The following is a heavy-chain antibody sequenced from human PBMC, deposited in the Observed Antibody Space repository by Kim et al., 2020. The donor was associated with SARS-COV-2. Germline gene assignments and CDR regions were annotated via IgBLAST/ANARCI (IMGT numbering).Heavy chain of an antibody. CDR1: GFTFSNAW. V-gene: IGHV3-15*01. Sequence: GGSLRLSCAASGFTFSNAWMSWVRQAPGKGLEWVGRIKSKTDGGTTDYAAPVKGRFTISRDDSKNTLYLQMNSLKTEDTAVYYCTTDWSLWFGSSGYWDYFDYWGQGTLVTVSS. CDR2: IKSKTDGGTT. D-gene: IGHD3-22*01. CDR3: TTDWSLWFGSSGYWDYFDY. J-gene: IGHJ4*02.